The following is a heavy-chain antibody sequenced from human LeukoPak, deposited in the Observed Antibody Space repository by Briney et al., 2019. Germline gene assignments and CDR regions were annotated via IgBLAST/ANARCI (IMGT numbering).Heavy chain of an antibody. CDR3: ARDGYSGYDRGTYDY. CDR1: GFTFSDHY. V-gene: IGHV3-11*04. J-gene: IGHJ4*02. CDR2: ISSSGSTI. D-gene: IGHD5-12*01. Sequence: GGSLRLSCAASGFTFSDHYMDWVRQAPGKGLEWVSYISSSGSTIYYADSVKGRFTISRDNAKNSLYLQMNSLRAEDTAVYYCARDGYSGYDRGTYDYWGQGTLVTVSS.